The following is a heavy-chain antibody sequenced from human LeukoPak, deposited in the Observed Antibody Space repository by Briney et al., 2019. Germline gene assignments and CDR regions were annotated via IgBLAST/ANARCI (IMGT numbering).Heavy chain of an antibody. D-gene: IGHD3-22*01. CDR3: ARAPYYYDSSGYYPPGDYGMDV. V-gene: IGHV1-46*01. Sequence: ASVKVSCKASGYTFTSYYMHWVRQAPGQGLEWMGIINPSGGSTSYTQKFQGRVTMTRDTSTSTVYMELSSLRSEDTAVYYCARAPYYYDSSGYYPPGDYGMDVWGQGTTVTVSS. CDR2: INPSGGST. CDR1: GYTFTSYY. J-gene: IGHJ6*02.